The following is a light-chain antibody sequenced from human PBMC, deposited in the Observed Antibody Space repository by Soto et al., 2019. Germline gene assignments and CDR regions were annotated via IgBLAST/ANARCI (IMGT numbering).Light chain of an antibody. Sequence: DIQMTQSPSSLSASVGDRVTITCQASQDISNYLNWYQQKPGKDPKLLIYDESNLETGVPSRFSGSGSGTDFTFTISSLQPEDIATYYCQQYDNLPTFGGGTKVDLK. CDR2: DES. J-gene: IGKJ4*01. CDR3: QQYDNLPT. V-gene: IGKV1-33*01. CDR1: QDISNY.